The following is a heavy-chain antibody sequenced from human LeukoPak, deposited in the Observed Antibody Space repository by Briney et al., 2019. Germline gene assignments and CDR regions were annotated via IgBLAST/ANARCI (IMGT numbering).Heavy chain of an antibody. Sequence: PSETLSLTCTVSGYSISNSNWWGWIRQPPGKGLEWIGYIYYSGSAYYNASLKSRVTVSVDTSKNQFSLKLRSVTAADTAVYYCARGGSGISNAFDIWGQGTMVTVSS. J-gene: IGHJ3*02. V-gene: IGHV4-28*03. CDR2: IYYSGSA. D-gene: IGHD3-10*01. CDR1: GYSISNSNW. CDR3: ARGGSGISNAFDI.